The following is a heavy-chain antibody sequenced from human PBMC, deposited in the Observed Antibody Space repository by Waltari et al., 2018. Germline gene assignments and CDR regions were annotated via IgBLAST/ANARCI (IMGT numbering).Heavy chain of an antibody. CDR2: IKQDGSEK. V-gene: IGHV3-7*01. CDR1: GFTFSSYW. Sequence: EVQLVESGGGLVQPGGSLSLPCAASGFTFSSYWLSWVRQAPGKGLEWVANIKQDGSEKYYVDSVKGRFTISRDNAKNSLYLQMNSLRAEDTAVYYCARKGVQGVTLADYWGQGTLVTVSS. J-gene: IGHJ4*02. CDR3: ARKGVQGVTLADY. D-gene: IGHD3-10*02.